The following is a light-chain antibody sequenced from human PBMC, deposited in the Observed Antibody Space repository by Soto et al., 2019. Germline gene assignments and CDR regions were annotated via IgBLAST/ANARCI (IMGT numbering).Light chain of an antibody. CDR3: HQYGNSLWA. J-gene: IGKJ1*01. Sequence: EIVLTQSPGTLSLSPGERATLSCRASQSVSYYLAWYQQKPGQAPRLLIYAASNRATGIPDRFSGSGSGTDFTLTISRLEPEDLAVYYCHQYGNSLWAFGQGTKVDIK. CDR1: QSVSYY. V-gene: IGKV3-20*01. CDR2: AAS.